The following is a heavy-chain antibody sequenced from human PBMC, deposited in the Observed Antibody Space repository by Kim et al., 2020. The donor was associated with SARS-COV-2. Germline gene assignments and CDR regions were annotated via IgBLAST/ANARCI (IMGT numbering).Heavy chain of an antibody. V-gene: IGHV3-23*01. CDR3: AKDPTGIAAVHSAFDI. J-gene: IGHJ3*02. D-gene: IGHD6-13*01. Sequence: GGSLRLSCAASGFTFSSYAMSWVRQAPGKGLEWVSAISGSGGSTYYADSVKGRFTISRDNSKNTLYLQMNSLRAEDTAVYYCAKDPTGIAAVHSAFDIWGQGTMVTVSS. CDR1: GFTFSSYA. CDR2: ISGSGGST.